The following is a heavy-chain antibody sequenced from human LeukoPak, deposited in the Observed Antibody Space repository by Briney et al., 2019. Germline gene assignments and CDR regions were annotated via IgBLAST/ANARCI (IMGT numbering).Heavy chain of an antibody. CDR2: INHSGST. CDR1: GGSFSGYY. CDR3: ARESGVTIFGVGFDP. D-gene: IGHD3-3*01. J-gene: IGHJ5*02. V-gene: IGHV4-34*01. Sequence: PSETLSLTCAVYGGSFSGYYWSWIRQPPGKGLEWIGEINHSGSTNYNPSPKSRVTISVDTSKNQFSLKLSSVTAADTAVYYCARESGVTIFGVGFDPWGQGTLVTVSS.